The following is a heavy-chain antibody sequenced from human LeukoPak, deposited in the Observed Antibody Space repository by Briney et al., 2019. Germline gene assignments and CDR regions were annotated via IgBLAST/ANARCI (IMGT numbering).Heavy chain of an antibody. J-gene: IGHJ4*02. Sequence: PGESLRLSCAASGFTVSNNYMSWVRQAPGKGLEWVSVIYSGGSTYYADSVKGRFTISRDNSKNTLYLQMSSLRAEDAAVYYCARGYSSDNWGQGTLVTVSS. CDR3: ARGYSSDN. D-gene: IGHD2-21*01. CDR1: GFTVSNNY. CDR2: IYSGGST. V-gene: IGHV3-66*01.